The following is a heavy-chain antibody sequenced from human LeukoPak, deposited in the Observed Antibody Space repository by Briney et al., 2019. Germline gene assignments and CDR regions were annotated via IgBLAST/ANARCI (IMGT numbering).Heavy chain of an antibody. V-gene: IGHV1-69*13. J-gene: IGHJ4*02. D-gene: IGHD5-12*01. Sequence: ASVNVSCKATGGTFSSYAISWVRQAPGQGLGWMGGIIPIFGTANYAQKFQGRVTITADESTSTAYMELSSLRSEDTAVYYCARRLPGYSGYDYGFYFDYWGQGTLVTVSS. CDR2: IIPIFGTA. CDR3: ARRLPGYSGYDYGFYFDY. CDR1: GGTFSSYA.